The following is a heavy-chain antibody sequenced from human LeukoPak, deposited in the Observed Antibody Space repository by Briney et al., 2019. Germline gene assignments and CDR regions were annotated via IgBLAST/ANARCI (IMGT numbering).Heavy chain of an antibody. CDR3: AREEEDYYGSGSYYGMDV. CDR2: IIPIFGTA. D-gene: IGHD3-10*01. Sequence: GASVKVSCKASGGTFSSYAISWVRQAPGQGLEWMGGIIPIFGTANYAQKFQGRVTITADESTSTAYMELSSLRSEDTAVYYCAREEEDYYGSGSYYGMDVWGKGTTVTVSS. CDR1: GGTFSSYA. J-gene: IGHJ6*04. V-gene: IGHV1-69*13.